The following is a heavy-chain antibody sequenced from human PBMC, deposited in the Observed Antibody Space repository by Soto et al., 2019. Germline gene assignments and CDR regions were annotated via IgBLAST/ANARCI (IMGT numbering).Heavy chain of an antibody. CDR3: ARDRSPTKCLTYYFDY. V-gene: IGHV1-69*08. CDR1: GGTFSSYT. D-gene: IGHD3-16*01. CDR2: IIPILGIA. Sequence: QVQLVQSGAEVKKPGSSVKVSCKASGGTFSSYTISWVRQAPGQGLEWMGRIIPILGIANYAQKFQGRVTIPADQSTSTAYMEMSSLRAEDTAVYYCARDRSPTKCLTYYFDYWGQGTLVTVSS. J-gene: IGHJ4*02.